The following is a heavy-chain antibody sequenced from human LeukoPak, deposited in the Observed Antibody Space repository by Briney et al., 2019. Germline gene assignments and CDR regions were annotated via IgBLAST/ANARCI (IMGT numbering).Heavy chain of an antibody. D-gene: IGHD1-26*01. V-gene: IGHV4-59*01. CDR2: VYYSGST. Sequence: SETLSLTCTVSGASITSYYWSWIRQPPGKGLEWIAHVYYSGSTNYNPSLKSRLTISVDTSKNQFSLKLTSVTAADTAVYYCARVGTSHDDWGQGTRLRVSS. CDR1: GASITSYY. CDR3: ARVGTSHDD. J-gene: IGHJ4*02.